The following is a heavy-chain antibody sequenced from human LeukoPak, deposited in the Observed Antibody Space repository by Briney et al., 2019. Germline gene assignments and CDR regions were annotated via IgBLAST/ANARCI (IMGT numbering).Heavy chain of an antibody. CDR2: INWRSDEI. D-gene: IGHD3-22*01. CDR1: GFTFDNYT. J-gene: IGHJ4*02. Sequence: GGSLRRSCSASGFTFDNYTMHWVRQAPMKGLEWVASINWRSDEIGYADSVKGRFTISRDNAKNSLYLQMNSLRAEDTAVYYCARRRYDSSGNYFDYWGQGTLVTVSS. CDR3: ARRRYDSSGNYFDY. V-gene: IGHV3-9*01.